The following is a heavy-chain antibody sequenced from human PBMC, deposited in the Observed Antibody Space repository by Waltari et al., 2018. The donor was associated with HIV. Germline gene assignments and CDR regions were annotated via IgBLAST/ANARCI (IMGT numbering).Heavy chain of an antibody. J-gene: IGHJ5*02. CDR3: ARQYGGSPGWFDP. Sequence: QLQLQESGPGLVKPSETLSLTCTVSGGSISSSSYYWGWLRQPPGKGLEWIGSIYYSGSTYYNPSLKSRVTISVDTSKNQFSLKLSSVTAADTAVYYCARQYGGSPGWFDPWGQGTLVTVSS. D-gene: IGHD1-26*01. CDR1: GGSISSSSYY. CDR2: IYYSGST. V-gene: IGHV4-39*01.